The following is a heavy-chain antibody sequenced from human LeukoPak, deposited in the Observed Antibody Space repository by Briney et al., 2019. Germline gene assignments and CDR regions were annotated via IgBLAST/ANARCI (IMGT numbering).Heavy chain of an antibody. V-gene: IGHV4-34*01. J-gene: IGHJ4*02. D-gene: IGHD2-15*01. CDR1: GGSFSGYY. CDR3: ARERVCSGGSCYYFDY. Sequence: SETLSLTCAVYGGSFSGYYWSWIRQPPGKGLEWIGEINHSGSTNYNPSLKSRVTISVDTSKNQFSLKLSSVTAADTAVYYCARERVCSGGSCYYFDYWGQGTLVTVSS. CDR2: INHSGST.